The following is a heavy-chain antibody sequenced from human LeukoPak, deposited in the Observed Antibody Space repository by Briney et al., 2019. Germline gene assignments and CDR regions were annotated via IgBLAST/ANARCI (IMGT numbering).Heavy chain of an antibody. Sequence: PGGSLRLSCAASGFTFSSYAMSWVRQAPGKGLEWVSAISGSGGSTYYADSVKGRFTISRDNAKNTLFLQMNSLSAEDTALYYCAREILAPGKTHDYWGQGTLVTVSS. CDR2: ISGSGGST. CDR1: GFTFSSYA. CDR3: AREILAPGKTHDY. V-gene: IGHV3-23*01. J-gene: IGHJ4*02.